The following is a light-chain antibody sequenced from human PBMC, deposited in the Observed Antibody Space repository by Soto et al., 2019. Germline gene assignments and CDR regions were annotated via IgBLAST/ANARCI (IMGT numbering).Light chain of an antibody. CDR1: QSISVH. Sequence: DIQMTQSPSSLSASVGDTVTITCRASQSISVHLNWYQQKPGKVPNLLIYAASNLQSGVPSRFSGSGSETDFALTINSLQPEDFATYYCQQSYITPYTFGQGTKLEIK. CDR2: AAS. CDR3: QQSYITPYT. J-gene: IGKJ2*01. V-gene: IGKV1-39*01.